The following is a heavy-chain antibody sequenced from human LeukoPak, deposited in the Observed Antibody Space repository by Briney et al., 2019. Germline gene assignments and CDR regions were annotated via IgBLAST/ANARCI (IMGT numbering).Heavy chain of an antibody. CDR1: GHTFTSYY. V-gene: IGHV1-2*02. CDR3: ARASVPHYGSGKLTYFDY. Sequence: ASVKVSCKASGHTFTSYYMHWVRQAPGQGLEWMGWINPNSGGTNYAQKFQGRVTMTRDTSISTAYMELSRLRSDDTAVYYCARASVPHYGSGKLTYFDYWGQGTLVTVSS. D-gene: IGHD3-10*01. CDR2: INPNSGGT. J-gene: IGHJ4*02.